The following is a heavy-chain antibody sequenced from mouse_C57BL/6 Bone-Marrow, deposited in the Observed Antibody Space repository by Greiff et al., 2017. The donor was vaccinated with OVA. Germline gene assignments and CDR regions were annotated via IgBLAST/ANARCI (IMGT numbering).Heavy chain of an antibody. J-gene: IGHJ2*01. CDR3: SEDSAVYYCALTGKGAYYFDY. CDR1: YTFSRRVH. V-gene: IGHV1-87*01. CDR2: GQGLEWIG. D-gene: IGHD4-1*01. Sequence: QVQLQQSGPELARPWASVKISCQAFYTFSRRVHFAIRDTNYWMRWVKQRPGQGLEWIGAIYPGNGDTSYNQKFKGKATLTADTSSSTAYMQLSSLTSEDSAVYYCALTGKGAYYFDYWGQGTTLTVSS.